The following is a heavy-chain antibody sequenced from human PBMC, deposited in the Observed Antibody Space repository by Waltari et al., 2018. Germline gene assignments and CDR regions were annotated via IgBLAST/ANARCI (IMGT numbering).Heavy chain of an antibody. CDR1: GGSISSSSYY. D-gene: IGHD3-16*01. Sequence: QLQLQESGPGLVKPSETLSLTCTVSGGSISSSSYYWGWIRQPPGKGLEWIGSIYYSGRTYYNPSIKSRVTRSVDTSKNQFSMKLSSVTAADTAVYYCARLGADRGFDYWGQGTLVTVSS. CDR2: IYYSGRT. J-gene: IGHJ4*02. V-gene: IGHV4-39*01. CDR3: ARLGADRGFDY.